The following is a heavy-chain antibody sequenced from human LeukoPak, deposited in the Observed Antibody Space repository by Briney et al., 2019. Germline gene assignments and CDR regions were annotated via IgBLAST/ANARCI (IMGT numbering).Heavy chain of an antibody. D-gene: IGHD3-16*01. V-gene: IGHV6-1*01. CDR3: ARVLGTYGGFDH. Sequence: SQTLSVTCAISGDSVSSNSAAWNWIRQSPLRGLEWLGRTYYRSKWYNDYAVSVKSRITINPDTSKNQFSLQLNSVTPEDTAVYYCARVLGTYGGFDHWGQGTLVTVSS. CDR1: GDSVSSNSAA. J-gene: IGHJ4*02. CDR2: TYYRSKWYN.